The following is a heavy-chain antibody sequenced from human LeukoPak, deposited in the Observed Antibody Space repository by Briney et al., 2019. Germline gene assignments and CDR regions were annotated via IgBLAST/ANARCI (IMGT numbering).Heavy chain of an antibody. V-gene: IGHV4-31*03. CDR1: GGSISSGGYY. CDR3: ARDPGDGYDY. Sequence: SETLSLTCTVSGGSISSGGYYWSWIRQHPGKGLEWIGYIYYSGSTYYNPSLKSRVTISVDTSKNQFSLKLSSVTAADTAVYYCARDPGDGYDYWGQGTLVTVSS. D-gene: IGHD5-24*01. J-gene: IGHJ4*02. CDR2: IYYSGST.